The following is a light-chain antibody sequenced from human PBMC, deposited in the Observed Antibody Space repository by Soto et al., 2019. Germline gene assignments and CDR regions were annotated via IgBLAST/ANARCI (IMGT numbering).Light chain of an antibody. V-gene: IGLV2-8*01. J-gene: IGLJ1*01. CDR1: SSDVGGYNY. CDR2: EVY. Sequence: QSVLTQPPSASGSPGQSVTISCTGTSSDVGGYNYVSWYQHHPGKAPKLIIYEVYKRPSGVPDRFSGSKSGNTAALTVSGLQAEDEADYYCISYVGTNSYVFGTGTKVTVL. CDR3: ISYVGTNSYV.